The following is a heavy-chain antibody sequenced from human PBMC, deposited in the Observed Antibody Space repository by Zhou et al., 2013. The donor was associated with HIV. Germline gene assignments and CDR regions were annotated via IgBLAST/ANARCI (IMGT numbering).Heavy chain of an antibody. D-gene: IGHD2-15*01. V-gene: IGHV1-69*05. Sequence: QVQLVQSGAEVKKPGSSVKVSCKASGGTFSSYAISWVRQAPGQGLEWMGGIIPIFGTANYAQKFQGRVTITTDESTSTAYMELSSLRSEDTAVYYCARDFHCSGGSCPSPYYFDYWGQGTLVTVSS. CDR2: IIPIFGTA. CDR3: ARDFHCSGGSCPSPYYFDY. J-gene: IGHJ4*02. CDR1: GGTFSSYA.